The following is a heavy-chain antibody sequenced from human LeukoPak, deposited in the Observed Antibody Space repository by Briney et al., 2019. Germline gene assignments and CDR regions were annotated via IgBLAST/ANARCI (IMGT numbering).Heavy chain of an antibody. Sequence: GESLKISCTGSGYSFTNYWIAWVRQMPGKGLEWMGIIYPGDSDTRYSPSFQGQVTISADKSISTAYLQWSSLKASDTAMYYCARRSSSWYFDYWGQGTLVTVSS. CDR3: ARRSSSWYFDY. D-gene: IGHD6-13*01. V-gene: IGHV5-51*01. CDR1: GYSFTNYW. CDR2: IYPGDSDT. J-gene: IGHJ4*02.